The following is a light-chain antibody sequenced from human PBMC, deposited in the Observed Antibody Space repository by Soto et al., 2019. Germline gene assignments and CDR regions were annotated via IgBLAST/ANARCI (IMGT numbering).Light chain of an antibody. J-gene: IGKJ5*01. Sequence: DIQMTQSPSSLSASVGDRVTITCQASQDINSYLSWYQQRPGKAPKLLIYDAFTLETGVPSRFRGSGSGTDFIFTISSLQTEDFATYYCQQYDTFPVTFGQGTRLEIK. CDR3: QQYDTFPVT. V-gene: IGKV1-33*01. CDR1: QDINSY. CDR2: DAF.